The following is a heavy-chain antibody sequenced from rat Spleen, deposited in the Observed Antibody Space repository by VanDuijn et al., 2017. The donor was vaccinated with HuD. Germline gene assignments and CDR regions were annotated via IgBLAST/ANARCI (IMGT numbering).Heavy chain of an antibody. CDR3: ARHSGGLFDY. Sequence: EVQLVESGGGLVQPGRSMKLSCAASGFTFSKSYMAWVRQAPTKGLEWVASISTGGGDSFYRHSVKGRFTISRDHAKSTLYLQMDSLRSEDTATYYCARHSGGLFDYWGQGVMVTVSS. V-gene: IGHV5-25*01. D-gene: IGHD1-11*01. CDR1: GFTFSKSY. CDR2: ISTGGGDS. J-gene: IGHJ2*01.